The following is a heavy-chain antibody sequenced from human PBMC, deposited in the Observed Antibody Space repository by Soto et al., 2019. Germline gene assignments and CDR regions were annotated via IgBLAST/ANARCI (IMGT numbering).Heavy chain of an antibody. V-gene: IGHV1-69*06. CDR2: IIPICTTA. CDR3: ASIVGPSGSYFFDY. Sequence: QVQLVQSGAEVKKPGSSVKVSCKASGGTFSTYTISWVRQAPGQGLERMGVIIPICTTANYAKKFQNRVTITAVKSTSTHYMELSSLRSEDTAVYYCASIVGPSGSYFFDYWGQGTLVTVSS. CDR1: GGTFSTYT. J-gene: IGHJ4*02. D-gene: IGHD1-26*01.